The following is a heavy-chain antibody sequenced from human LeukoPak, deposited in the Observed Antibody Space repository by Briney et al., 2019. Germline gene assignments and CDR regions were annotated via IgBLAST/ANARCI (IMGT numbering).Heavy chain of an antibody. Sequence: GGSLRLSCAASGFTFSSDWMHWVRQAPGQGLVWVSRINPAGSSTNYADSVRGRFTISRDNAMNTLYLHLNSLRAEDTAVYYCARGVRGSYGTDLWGQGTLVTVSS. J-gene: IGHJ5*02. CDR1: GFTFSSDW. V-gene: IGHV3-74*01. D-gene: IGHD1-26*01. CDR2: INPAGSST. CDR3: ARGVRGSYGTDL.